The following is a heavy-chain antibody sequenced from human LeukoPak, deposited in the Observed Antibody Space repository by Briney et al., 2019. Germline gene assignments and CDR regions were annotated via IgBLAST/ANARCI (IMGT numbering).Heavy chain of an antibody. CDR1: GFTFSSYA. Sequence: GGSQRLSCAASGFTFSSYAMSWVRQAPGKGLEWVSGINESGERTYYADSVKGRFTISRDNSKNTLYLQMNSLRGEDTAVYYCAKEPLREGGTYFDYWGQGTLVTVSS. CDR3: AKEPLREGGTYFDY. J-gene: IGHJ4*02. CDR2: INESGERT. V-gene: IGHV3-23*01. D-gene: IGHD5-24*01.